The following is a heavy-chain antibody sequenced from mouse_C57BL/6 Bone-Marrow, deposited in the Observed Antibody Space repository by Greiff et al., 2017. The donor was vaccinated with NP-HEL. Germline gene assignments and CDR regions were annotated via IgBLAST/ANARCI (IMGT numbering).Heavy chain of an antibody. Sequence: EVMLVESGPGMVKPSQSLSLTCTVTGYSITSGYDWHWIRHFPGNKLEWMGYISYSGSTNYNPSLKSRISITHDTSKNHFFLKLNSVTTEDTATYYCARGKLLGFAYWGQGTLVTVSA. J-gene: IGHJ3*01. CDR2: ISYSGST. D-gene: IGHD1-1*01. CDR3: ARGKLLGFAY. V-gene: IGHV3-1*01. CDR1: GYSITSGYD.